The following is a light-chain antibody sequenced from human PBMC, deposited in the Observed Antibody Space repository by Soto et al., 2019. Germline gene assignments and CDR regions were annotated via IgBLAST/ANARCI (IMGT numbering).Light chain of an antibody. Sequence: QSALTQPASASGSPGQSITISCTGSSSDVGSYNLVSWYQQHPGKAPKLIIYEDIERPSGVSNRFSGSKSGNTASLTISGLQTEDEADYYCCSYAGGTSVVFGGGTKVTVL. J-gene: IGLJ2*01. CDR2: EDI. V-gene: IGLV2-23*01. CDR1: SSDVGSYNL. CDR3: CSYAGGTSVV.